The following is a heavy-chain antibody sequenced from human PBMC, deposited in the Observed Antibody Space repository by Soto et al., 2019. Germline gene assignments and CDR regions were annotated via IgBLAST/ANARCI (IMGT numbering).Heavy chain of an antibody. CDR2: IIPIFGTP. J-gene: IGHJ4*02. Sequence: QVQLVQSGAEVKKPGSSVKVSCTASGGTVSSYGLNWVRQAPGQGLEWMGGIIPIFGTPNYAQKFQGRVTMTADESTVTVTMQLRSLRSEDTAVYYCARGNNLDYFDSWGQGTLVTVSS. V-gene: IGHV1-69*12. CDR1: GGTVSSYG. CDR3: ARGNNLDYFDS. D-gene: IGHD1-1*01.